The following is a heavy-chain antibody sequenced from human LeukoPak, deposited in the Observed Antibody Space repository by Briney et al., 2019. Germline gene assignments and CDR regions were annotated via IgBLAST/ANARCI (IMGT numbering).Heavy chain of an antibody. CDR1: GYTFTSYS. J-gene: IGHJ4*02. Sequence: ASVTVPCKASGYTFTSYSMHWVRQAPGQGHEWMGIINPSGGGTSYAQKFQGRVTMTRDTSTSTAYMELSSLRSEDTAVYYCARVWGSGGYYDYWGEGKLVTVSS. CDR3: ARVWGSGGYYDY. D-gene: IGHD3-10*01. V-gene: IGHV1-46*01. CDR2: INPSGGGT.